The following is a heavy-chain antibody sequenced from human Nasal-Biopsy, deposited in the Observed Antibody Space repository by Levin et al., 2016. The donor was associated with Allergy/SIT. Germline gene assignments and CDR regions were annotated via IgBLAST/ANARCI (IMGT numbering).Heavy chain of an antibody. V-gene: IGHV4-59*11. J-gene: IGHJ6*02. CDR3: SSLADI. CDR2: VSRYKGT. CDR1: NGSISSHY. Sequence: SETLSFTCNIFNGSISSHYWWSWVRQPPGKGLEWIGYVSRYKGTDYNPSLRSRVTISMATSENQFSLTLTDVTAADTAVYFCSSLADIWGQGIKVTVSS.